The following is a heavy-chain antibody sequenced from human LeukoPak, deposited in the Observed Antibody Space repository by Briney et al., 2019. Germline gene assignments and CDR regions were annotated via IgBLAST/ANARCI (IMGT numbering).Heavy chain of an antibody. CDR1: GGSFSGYY. J-gene: IGHJ5*02. CDR3: ARGFGDL. D-gene: IGHD3-3*01. Sequence: SETLSLTCAVYGGSFSGYYWSWIRQPPGKGLEWIGEITHSGSTNYNPSLKSRVTTSVDTSKNQFSLKLTSVTAADSAVYYCARGFGDLWGQGTLVTVSS. CDR2: ITHSGST. V-gene: IGHV4-34*01.